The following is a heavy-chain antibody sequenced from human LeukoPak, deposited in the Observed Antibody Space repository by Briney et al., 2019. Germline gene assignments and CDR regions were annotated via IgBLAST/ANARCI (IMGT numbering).Heavy chain of an antibody. D-gene: IGHD2-2*01. V-gene: IGHV4-61*01. CDR1: GGSISSSSYY. J-gene: IGHJ4*02. Sequence: PSETLSLTCTVSGGSISSSSYYWSWIRQPPGKGLEWIGYIFYSGSTNYNPSLKSRVTISVDTSKNQFSLKLSSVTAADTAVYYCARARGYCSRTSCYYFDYWGQGTLVTVSS. CDR2: IFYSGST. CDR3: ARARGYCSRTSCYYFDY.